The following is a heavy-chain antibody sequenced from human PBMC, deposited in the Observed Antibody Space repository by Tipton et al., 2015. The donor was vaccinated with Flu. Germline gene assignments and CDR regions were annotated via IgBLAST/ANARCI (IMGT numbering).Heavy chain of an antibody. D-gene: IGHD3-10*01. CDR1: GGPISSYY. CDR3: ARGWHYGSGNFWGTNRIFLYGVDV. Sequence: TLSLTCTVSGGPISSYYWTWIRQSPGKGLEWIGDVYYSGITDYNPSLESRVSISLDKSKNQLSLNLNSVTGADTAVYFCARGWHYGSGNFWGTNRIFLYGVDVWGPGTTVTVSS. CDR2: VYYSGIT. V-gene: IGHV4-59*01. J-gene: IGHJ6*02.